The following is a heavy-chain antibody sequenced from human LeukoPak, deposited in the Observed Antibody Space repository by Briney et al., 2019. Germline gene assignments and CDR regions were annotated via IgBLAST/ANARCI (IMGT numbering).Heavy chain of an antibody. Sequence: SETLSLTCAVSGGSISSYYWSWIRQPPGKGLEWIGYIYYSGSSNYNPSLKSRVTISVDTSKNQFSLKLSSVTAADTAVYYCARNYGGKSSRGVLDYWGQGTRVTVSS. D-gene: IGHD4-23*01. CDR3: ARNYGGKSSRGVLDY. V-gene: IGHV4-59*08. CDR1: GGSISSYY. J-gene: IGHJ4*02. CDR2: IYYSGSS.